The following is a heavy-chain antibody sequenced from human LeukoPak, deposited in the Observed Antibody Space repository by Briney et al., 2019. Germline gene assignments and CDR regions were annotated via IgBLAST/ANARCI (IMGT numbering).Heavy chain of an antibody. D-gene: IGHD4-17*01. Sequence: PGGSLRLSCAASGFTFSNFGMHWVRRAPGKGLEWVAFIRYDGSFKDYADSVKGRFAVSRDNSKNTLYLQMISLRPEDTAVYHCAKDDGDYAWGQGTLVTVSS. CDR3: AKDDGDYA. J-gene: IGHJ5*02. CDR2: IRYDGSFK. V-gene: IGHV3-30*02. CDR1: GFTFSNFG.